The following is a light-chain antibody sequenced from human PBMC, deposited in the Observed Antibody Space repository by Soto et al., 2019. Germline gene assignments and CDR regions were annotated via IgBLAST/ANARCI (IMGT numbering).Light chain of an antibody. V-gene: IGKV1-13*02. Sequence: IQLTQSPSSLSASVGDRVTITCRASQGISSALAWYQQKPGKAPKLLIYDAPSLESGLPSRFSGSGSGTDVTLTSSSLQPDDFATYSCQQFNSYPFTFVPGTKVDIK. CDR3: QQFNSYPFT. CDR2: DAP. CDR1: QGISSA. J-gene: IGKJ3*01.